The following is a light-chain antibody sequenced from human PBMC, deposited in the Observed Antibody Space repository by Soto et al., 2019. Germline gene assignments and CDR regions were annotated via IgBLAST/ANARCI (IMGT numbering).Light chain of an antibody. CDR1: QSVNNY. J-gene: IGKJ1*01. CDR3: LHRTSWPTT. Sequence: EIVLTQSPATLSLSPGERATLSCRASQSVNNYLVWYQQKPGQSPRLLIHDASNRATGIPARFSGSGSGTDFTLTISSLEPEDFAIYYCLHRTSWPTTFGQGTKVEIK. CDR2: DAS. V-gene: IGKV3-11*01.